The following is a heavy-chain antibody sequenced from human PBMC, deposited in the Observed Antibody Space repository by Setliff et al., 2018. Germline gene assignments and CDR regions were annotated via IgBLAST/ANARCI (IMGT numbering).Heavy chain of an antibody. CDR1: GGTFSTYG. D-gene: IGHD3-22*01. J-gene: IGHJ6*03. CDR2: IMPIFGTI. Sequence: KVSCKASGGTFSTYGITWVRQAPGQGLEWVGGIMPIFGTINYAQKFQGRVTITADESTSTVYMELSSLRSDDTALYYCAREEGYYYDSTDYYYYMDVWGKGTTVTVSS. V-gene: IGHV1-69*01. CDR3: AREEGYYYDSTDYYYYMDV.